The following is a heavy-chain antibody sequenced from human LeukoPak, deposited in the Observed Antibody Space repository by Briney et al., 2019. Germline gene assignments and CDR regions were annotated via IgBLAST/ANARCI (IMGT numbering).Heavy chain of an antibody. Sequence: PSETLSLTCTVSGGSISSYYWSWIRQPPGKGLEWIGYIYYSGSANYNPSLKSRVTISVDTSENQFSLKLSSVTAADTAVYYCARRYDSTLYYYYYMDVWGKGTTVTVSS. D-gene: IGHD3-22*01. CDR3: ARRYDSTLYYYYYMDV. V-gene: IGHV4-59*08. CDR1: GGSISSYY. J-gene: IGHJ6*03. CDR2: IYYSGSA.